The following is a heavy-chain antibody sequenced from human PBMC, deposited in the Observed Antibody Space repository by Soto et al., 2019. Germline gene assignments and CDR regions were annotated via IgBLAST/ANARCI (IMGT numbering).Heavy chain of an antibody. D-gene: IGHD5-18*01. CDR3: AKDAGYSYGPFIDYYYGMDV. CDR2: ISYDGSNK. V-gene: IGHV3-30*18. J-gene: IGHJ6*02. CDR1: GFTFSSYG. Sequence: GGSLRLSCAASGFTFSSYGMHWVRQAPGKGLEWVAVISYDGSNKYYADSVKGQFTISRDNSKNTLYLQMNSLRAEDTAVYYCAKDAGYSYGPFIDYYYGMDVWGQGTTVTVSS.